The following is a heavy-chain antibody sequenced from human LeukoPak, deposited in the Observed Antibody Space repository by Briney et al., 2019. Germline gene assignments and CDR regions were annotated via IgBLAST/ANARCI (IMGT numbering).Heavy chain of an antibody. CDR2: IIPIFGTA. CDR1: GGTFSSYA. V-gene: IGHV1-69*06. D-gene: IGHD5-18*01. CDR3: ARVIGVDTAMVADY. J-gene: IGHJ4*02. Sequence: SVKVSCKASGGTFSSYAISWVRQAPGQGLEWMGGIIPIFGTANYAQKFQGRVTITADKSTSTAYMELSSLRSEDTAVYYCARVIGVDTAMVADYWGQGTPVTISS.